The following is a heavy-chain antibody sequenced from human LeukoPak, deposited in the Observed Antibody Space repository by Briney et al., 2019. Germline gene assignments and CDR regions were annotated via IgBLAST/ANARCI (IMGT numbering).Heavy chain of an antibody. D-gene: IGHD1-1*01. CDR3: AREYDVDYMDV. CDR2: MNPNSGNT. CDR1: GYTFTSYD. Sequence: ASVTVSCKASGYTFTSYDINWVRQAPGQGLEWMGWMNPNSGNTGYAQKFQGRVTITRNTSISTAYMELSSLRSDDTAVYYCAREYDVDYMDVWGNGTTVTISS. J-gene: IGHJ6*03. V-gene: IGHV1-8*03.